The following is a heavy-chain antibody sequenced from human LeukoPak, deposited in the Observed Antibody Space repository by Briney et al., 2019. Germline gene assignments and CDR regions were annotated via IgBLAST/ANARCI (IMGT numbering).Heavy chain of an antibody. J-gene: IGHJ4*02. CDR2: IRYDGSNK. CDR3: AKSYDYGGNSPSFDY. D-gene: IGHD4-23*01. CDR1: GFTFSSYG. Sequence: PGGSLRLSCAASGFTFSSYGMPWVRQAPGKGLEWVAFIRYDGSNKYYADSVKGRFTISRDNSKNTLYLQMNSLRAEDTAVYYCAKSYDYGGNSPSFDYWGQGTLVTVSS. V-gene: IGHV3-30*02.